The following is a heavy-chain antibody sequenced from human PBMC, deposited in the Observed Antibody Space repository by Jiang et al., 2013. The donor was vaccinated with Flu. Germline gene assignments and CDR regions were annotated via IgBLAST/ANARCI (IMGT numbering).Heavy chain of an antibody. J-gene: IGHJ4*02. CDR1: GYTFTNNG. Sequence: VKVSCKASGYTFTNNGICWVRQAPGEGLEWMGWISTNSGNTYYVQTLQGRVTMTTDTSTSTAYMELRSLRSDDTAVYYCVGDSMTAPWNFDYWGREPWSPSPQ. CDR2: ISTNSGNT. CDR3: VGDSMTAPWNFDY. D-gene: IGHD2-21*02. V-gene: IGHV1-18*01.